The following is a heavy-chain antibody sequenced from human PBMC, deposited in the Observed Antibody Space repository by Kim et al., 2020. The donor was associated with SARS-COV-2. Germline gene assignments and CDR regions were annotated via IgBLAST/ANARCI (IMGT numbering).Heavy chain of an antibody. V-gene: IGHV3-53*01. CDR2: SK. Sequence: SKSHAHTVPARFAISRDNSKNAVYLQRRSLRAEDTAVYYCARRFYAMDVWGQGTTVTVSS. J-gene: IGHJ6*02. CDR3: ARRFYAMDV. D-gene: IGHD3-16*01.